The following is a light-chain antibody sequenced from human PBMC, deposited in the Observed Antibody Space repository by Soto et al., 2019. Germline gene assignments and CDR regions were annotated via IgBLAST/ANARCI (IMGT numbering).Light chain of an antibody. CDR2: GAS. V-gene: IGKV3-20*01. CDR1: QTVGSSF. J-gene: IGKJ3*01. CDR3: MQSIQLPLT. Sequence: EIVLTQSPGTLSLSPGERATLSCRASQTVGSSFLAWFQHKPGQAPRLLIYGASTRATGISDRFSGSGSGTDFTLKISRVEAEDVGVYYCMQSIQLPLTFGPGTKVDIK.